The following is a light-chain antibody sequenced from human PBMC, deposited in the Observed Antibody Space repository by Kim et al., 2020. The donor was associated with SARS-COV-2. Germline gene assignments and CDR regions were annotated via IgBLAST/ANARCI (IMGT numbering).Light chain of an antibody. CDR3: QHYGRSPFT. Sequence: EIVLTQSPGTLSLSPGERVTLSCRASQSVGINYLAWYQQKPGQAPRLLIYAESSRATGIPDRFSGSGSGTDFTLTISRLEPEDFAVYYCQHYGRSPFTFGPGTKVDIK. J-gene: IGKJ3*01. CDR1: QSVGINY. CDR2: AES. V-gene: IGKV3-20*01.